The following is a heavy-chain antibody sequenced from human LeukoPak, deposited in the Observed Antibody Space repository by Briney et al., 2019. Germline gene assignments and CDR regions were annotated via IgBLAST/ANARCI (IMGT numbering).Heavy chain of an antibody. Sequence: ASVKVSCKASGYTFTGYCMHWVRQAPGQGLEWMGWINPNSGGTNYAQKFQGRVTMTRDTSISTAYMELSRLRSDDTAVYYCASFPRLGYCSGGSCYSGYWGQGTLVTVSS. CDR2: INPNSGGT. V-gene: IGHV1-2*02. J-gene: IGHJ4*02. CDR3: ASFPRLGYCSGGSCYSGY. CDR1: GYTFTGYC. D-gene: IGHD2-15*01.